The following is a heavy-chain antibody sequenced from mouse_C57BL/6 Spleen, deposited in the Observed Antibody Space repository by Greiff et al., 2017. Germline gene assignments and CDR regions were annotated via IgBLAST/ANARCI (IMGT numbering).Heavy chain of an antibody. Sequence: VQRVESGAELVKPGASVKISCKASGYAFSSSWMNWVKQRPGKGLEWIGQLYPGDGDTNYNGKFKGKATRTAYKSSSTAHMQLSSRTSEDSAVYFCARLDYWGQGTSVTVSS. CDR2: LYPGDGDT. CDR3: ARLDY. V-gene: IGHV1-80*01. J-gene: IGHJ4*01. CDR1: GYAFSSSW.